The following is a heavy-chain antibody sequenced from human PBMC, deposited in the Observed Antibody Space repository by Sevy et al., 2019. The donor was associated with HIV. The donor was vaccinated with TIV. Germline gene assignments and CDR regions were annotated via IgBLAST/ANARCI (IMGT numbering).Heavy chain of an antibody. Sequence: GGSLRLSCAASGFTLSNAWMSWVRQAPGKGLEWVGRIKSKTDGGTTDYAAPVKGRFTISRDDSKNTLYLQMNSLKTEDTAVYYCTTEGGVRYFDWHYYYYGMDVWGQGTTVTVSS. J-gene: IGHJ6*02. D-gene: IGHD3-9*01. V-gene: IGHV3-15*01. CDR1: GFTLSNAW. CDR3: TTEGGVRYFDWHYYYYGMDV. CDR2: IKSKTDGGTT.